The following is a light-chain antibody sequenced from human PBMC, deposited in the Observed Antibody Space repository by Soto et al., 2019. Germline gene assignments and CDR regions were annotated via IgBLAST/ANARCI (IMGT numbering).Light chain of an antibody. CDR3: QQSYNTPNT. V-gene: IGKV4-1*01. CDR2: WAS. J-gene: IGKJ2*01. Sequence: DIVLTQSPDSLAVSLGERATINCKSSQSVLYSSNNKNYLAWYQQKPGQPPKLLIYWASTRESGVPDRFSGSGSGTDLPLTISSMQAEDVAVYYCQQSYNTPNTFCQGTKLEIK. CDR1: QSVLYSSNNKNY.